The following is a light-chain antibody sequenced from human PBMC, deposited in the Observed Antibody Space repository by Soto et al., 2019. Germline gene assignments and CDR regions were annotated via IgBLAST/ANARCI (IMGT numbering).Light chain of an antibody. V-gene: IGLV1-40*01. CDR1: SSNIGAGYD. CDR2: GNS. CDR3: QSYDSSLSGPVV. Sequence: QSVLTQQPSVSGAPGQRVTISCTGSSSNIGAGYDVHWYQQLPGTAPKLLIYGNSNRPSGVPDRFSGSKSGTSASLAITGLQAEDEADYYCQSYDSSLSGPVVFGGGTKLTVL. J-gene: IGLJ2*01.